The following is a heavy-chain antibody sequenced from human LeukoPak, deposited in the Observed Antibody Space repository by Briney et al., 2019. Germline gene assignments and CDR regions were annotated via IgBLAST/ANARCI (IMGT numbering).Heavy chain of an antibody. CDR3: AKDNSGWYFGY. CDR2: ISGGGGST. J-gene: IGHJ4*02. D-gene: IGHD6-19*01. V-gene: IGHV3-23*01. CDR1: GFTFSSYG. Sequence: PGGTLRLSCAASGFTFSSYGMSWVRQAPGKGLEWVSAISGGGGSTYYADSVKGRFTISRDNSKNTLYLQMNSLRAEDTAVYYCAKDNSGWYFGYWGQGTLVTVSS.